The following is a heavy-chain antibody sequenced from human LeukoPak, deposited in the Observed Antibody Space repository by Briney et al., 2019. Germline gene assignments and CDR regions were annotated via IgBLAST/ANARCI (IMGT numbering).Heavy chain of an antibody. J-gene: IGHJ6*02. V-gene: IGHV3-43*02. CDR3: AKAIEPRAAARPYGMDV. CDR1: GFTFDDFA. CDR2: ISGDGNRT. D-gene: IGHD6-13*01. Sequence: GGSLRLSCAASGFTFDDFAMHWVRHGPGKGLEWVSLISGDGNRTHYADSVKGRFTISRDNSKNSLYLQMNSLRTEDTALYYCAKAIEPRAAARPYGMDVWGQGTTVTVSS.